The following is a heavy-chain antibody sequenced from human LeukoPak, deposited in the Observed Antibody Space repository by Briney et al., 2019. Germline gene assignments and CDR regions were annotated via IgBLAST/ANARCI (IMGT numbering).Heavy chain of an antibody. Sequence: ASVKVSCKASGYTFSMYNMHWVRQAPGQGLEWMGIINPSGGTSYAQKSQGRIAMTRDTSMSTLYMGLSSLRSEDTAVYYCAREGVAGTGLDYWGQGTLVTVSS. CDR2: INPSGGT. CDR1: GYTFSMYN. D-gene: IGHD6-13*01. V-gene: IGHV1-46*01. J-gene: IGHJ4*02. CDR3: AREGVAGTGLDY.